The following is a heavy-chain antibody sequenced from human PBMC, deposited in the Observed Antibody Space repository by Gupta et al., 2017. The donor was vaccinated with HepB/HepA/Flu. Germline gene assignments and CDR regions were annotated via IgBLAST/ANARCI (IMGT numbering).Heavy chain of an antibody. V-gene: IGHV3-9*01. Sequence: EVQLVESGGGLVQPGRSLRLSCAASGFTFDDYAMHWVRQAPGKGLEWVAGISWNSGSIGYADSVKGRVTITRDNAKNSLYLQMNSLRAEDTALYDCAKAQIAARPSYYYYGMDVGGQGTTVTVSS. CDR2: ISWNSGSI. D-gene: IGHD6-6*01. CDR1: GFTFDDYA. J-gene: IGHJ6*02. CDR3: AKAQIAARPSYYYYGMDV.